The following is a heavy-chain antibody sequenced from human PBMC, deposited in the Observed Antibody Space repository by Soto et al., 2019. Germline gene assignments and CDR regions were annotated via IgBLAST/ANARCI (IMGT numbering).Heavy chain of an antibody. CDR3: ARVRVIRGVIPSHFGL. V-gene: IGHV1-69*06. J-gene: IGHJ4*02. CDR2: IIPLYGTV. D-gene: IGHD3-10*01. Sequence: QAHLAQSGAEVKKPGSSVTVSCKASGGTFNGYRISWVRQAPGQGLDWMGVIIPLYGTVNYAQKFQGRVSITADKSTSTAYMDLNSLRSDDTAVYYCARVRVIRGVIPSHFGLWGQGTQVTVSS. CDR1: GGTFNGYR.